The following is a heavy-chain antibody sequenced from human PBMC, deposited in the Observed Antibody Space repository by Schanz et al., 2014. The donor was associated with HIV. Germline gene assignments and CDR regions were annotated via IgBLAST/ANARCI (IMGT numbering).Heavy chain of an antibody. CDR2: INPNSGVT. D-gene: IGHD3-10*01. J-gene: IGHJ3*01. V-gene: IGHV1-2*02. CDR1: GYTFTGYY. CDR3: AREIYGGGRGDAFDF. Sequence: QVQLVQSGAEVKKPGASVKVSCKASGYTFTGYYIHWVRQAPGQGLEWMGWINPNSGVTNYAQKFQGRVTMTRDTSINTAYMELTRLRSHDTAVYYCAREIYGGGRGDAFDFWGQGTMVTVSS.